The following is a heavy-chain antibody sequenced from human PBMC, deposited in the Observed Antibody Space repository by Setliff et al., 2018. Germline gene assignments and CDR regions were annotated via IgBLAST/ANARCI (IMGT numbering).Heavy chain of an antibody. CDR3: ARAPQYSNFWYALSWFDP. D-gene: IGHD3-3*01. V-gene: IGHV1-2*02. CDR1: GYTFTINH. Sequence: ASVKVSCKASGYTFTINHLYWVRQAPGQGLECMGWIDPNSGVTHYGQKFQGRVSMTRDTSKNQFSLKLASVTAADTAVYYCARAPQYSNFWYALSWFDPWGQGTLVTVSS. J-gene: IGHJ5*02. CDR2: IDPNSGVT.